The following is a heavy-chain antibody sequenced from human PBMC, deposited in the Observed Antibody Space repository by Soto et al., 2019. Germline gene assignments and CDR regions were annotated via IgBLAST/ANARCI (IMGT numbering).Heavy chain of an antibody. CDR2: ISHMGTT. CDR3: ARLPTGWPNWVDP. Sequence: SETRSLTCTVSGASLSVGPCTWGWIRHSPERGLEWIGTISHMGTTYYNTSLGNRLTISLDTSKKQFTLKLTSVAAADTAVYYCARLPTGWPNWVDPWGQGILVTVSS. J-gene: IGHJ5*02. CDR1: GASLSVGPCT. D-gene: IGHD6-19*01. V-gene: IGHV4-39*01.